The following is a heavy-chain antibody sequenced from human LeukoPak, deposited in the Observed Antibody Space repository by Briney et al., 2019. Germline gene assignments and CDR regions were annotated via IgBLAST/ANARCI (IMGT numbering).Heavy chain of an antibody. CDR1: SDSFRSYY. CDR3: ARVGGEEAFDI. Sequence: SETLSLTCTVSSDSFRSYYWSWIRQPPGKGLEWIGYIYYNGNTNYNPSLKSRVTISVDTSRNQFSLKLSSVTAADTAVYYCARVGGEEAFDIWGQGTMVTVSS. D-gene: IGHD3-10*01. CDR2: IYYNGNT. V-gene: IGHV4-59*01. J-gene: IGHJ3*02.